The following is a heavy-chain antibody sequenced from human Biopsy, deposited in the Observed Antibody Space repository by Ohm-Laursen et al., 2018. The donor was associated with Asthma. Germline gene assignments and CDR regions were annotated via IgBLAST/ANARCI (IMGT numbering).Heavy chain of an antibody. CDR3: ARMISYYHEMRAPFFDY. Sequence: GASVTASCQASGYTVTRYAINWVRQAPGQGLEWMGWINTNTGNPAYAQGFTGRFVFSLYTSVNTAHLQISSLKAEDIAVYYCARMISYYHEMRAPFFDYWGQGTLVTVSS. J-gene: IGHJ4*02. V-gene: IGHV7-4-1*02. CDR1: GYTVTRYA. D-gene: IGHD3-22*01. CDR2: INTNTGNP.